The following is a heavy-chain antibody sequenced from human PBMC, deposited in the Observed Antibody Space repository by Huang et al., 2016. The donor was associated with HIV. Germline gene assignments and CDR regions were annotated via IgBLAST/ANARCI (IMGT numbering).Heavy chain of an antibody. J-gene: IGHJ5*02. D-gene: IGHD6-19*01. CDR2: VYDSGTT. CDR3: VRDQGRLAVGGIDNWFDP. CDR1: GDSVSSHY. Sequence: QVRLQESGPGLVKPSETLSLSCTVSGDSVSSHYWGWIRQPPGKGLEWIGTVYDSGTTEYNPRLKSRITISVDTSKNGFSLNITSVSAADTAMYFCVRDQGRLAVGGIDNWFDPWGQGALVTVSS. V-gene: IGHV4-59*02.